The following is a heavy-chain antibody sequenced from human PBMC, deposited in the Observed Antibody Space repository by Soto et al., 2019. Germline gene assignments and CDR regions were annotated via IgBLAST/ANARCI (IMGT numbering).Heavy chain of an antibody. CDR2: IDPSDSYT. CDR1: GYSFTSYW. CDR3: ARHGEDSWSHLNWFYP. J-gene: IGHJ5*02. Sequence: EVQLVQSGAEVKKPGESLRISCKGSGYSFTSYWISWVRQMPGKGLEWMGRIDPSDSYTNYSPSFQGHVTISADKSISTAYLQWSSLKASDTAMYYCARHGEDSWSHLNWFYPWGQGTLVTVSS. V-gene: IGHV5-10-1*03. D-gene: IGHD6-13*01.